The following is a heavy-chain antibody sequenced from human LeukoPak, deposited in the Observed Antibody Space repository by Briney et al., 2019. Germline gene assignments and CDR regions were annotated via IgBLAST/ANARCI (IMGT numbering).Heavy chain of an antibody. CDR3: AKDIYCIGGSCYSHFDY. D-gene: IGHD2-15*01. V-gene: IGHV3-43*02. CDR1: GLTFDAYA. Sequence: GGSLRLSCAASGLTFDAYAMHWVRQAPGRGLEWVSLISGDGGSTYYADSVKGRFTISRDNSKNSVYLQMNSLRTEDTALYYCAKDIYCIGGSCYSHFDYWGQGTLVTVSS. J-gene: IGHJ4*02. CDR2: ISGDGGST.